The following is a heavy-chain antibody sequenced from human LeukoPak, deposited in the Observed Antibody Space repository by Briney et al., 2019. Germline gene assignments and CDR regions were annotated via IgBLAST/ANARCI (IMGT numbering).Heavy chain of an antibody. Sequence: GGSLRLSCAASGFSFNDYIMHWVRQAPGKGLEWVAVIWYDGNNKYRTDALKGRFTISRDNSKNTVDLQMSSLRAEDTAVYYCAKELQPWFPFDDCGQGILVTVSS. J-gene: IGHJ4*02. D-gene: IGHD3-10*01. CDR2: IWYDGNNK. CDR1: GFSFNDYI. V-gene: IGHV3-30*02. CDR3: AKELQPWFPFDD.